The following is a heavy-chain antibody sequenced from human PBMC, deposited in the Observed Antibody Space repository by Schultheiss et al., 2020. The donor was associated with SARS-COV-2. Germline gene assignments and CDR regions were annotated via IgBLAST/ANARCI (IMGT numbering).Heavy chain of an antibody. V-gene: IGHV4-4*02. J-gene: IGHJ4*02. CDR3: AKAGLVVVADTPTG. CDR1: GGSISSDNW. D-gene: IGHD2-15*01. Sequence: SETLSLTCAVFGGSISSDNWWSWVRQPPGKGLEWIGETYRSGTVNYNPSLKSRVTISVDTSKNQFSLKLSSVTAADTAVYYCAKAGLVVVADTPTGWGQGTLVTVSS. CDR2: TYRSGTV.